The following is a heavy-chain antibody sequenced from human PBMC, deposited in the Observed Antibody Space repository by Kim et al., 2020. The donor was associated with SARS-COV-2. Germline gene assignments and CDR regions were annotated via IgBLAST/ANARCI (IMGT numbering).Heavy chain of an antibody. CDR2: ISYDGSNK. Sequence: GGSLRLSCAASGFTFSSYGMHWVRQAPGKGLEWVAVISYDGSNKYYADSVKGRFTISRDNSKNTLYLQMNSLRAEDTAVYYCAKDPRGRLLWFGELVYGMDVWGQGPTVTVSS. V-gene: IGHV3-30*18. J-gene: IGHJ6*02. CDR1: GFTFSSYG. CDR3: AKDPRGRLLWFGELVYGMDV. D-gene: IGHD3-10*01.